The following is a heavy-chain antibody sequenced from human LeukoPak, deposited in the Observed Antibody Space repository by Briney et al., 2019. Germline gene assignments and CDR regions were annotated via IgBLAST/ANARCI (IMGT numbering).Heavy chain of an antibody. D-gene: IGHD1-26*01. J-gene: IGHJ4*02. CDR1: GFTFSSYG. CDR2: ISGSGGST. V-gene: IGHV3-23*01. Sequence: PGGSLRLSCAASGFTFSSYGMSWVRQAPGKGLEWVSAISGSGGSTYYADSVKGRFTISRDNSKNTLYLQMNSLRAEDTAVYYCAKAGQSGSYFSPSTQTNYFDYWGQGTLVTVSS. CDR3: AKAGQSGSYFSPSTQTNYFDY.